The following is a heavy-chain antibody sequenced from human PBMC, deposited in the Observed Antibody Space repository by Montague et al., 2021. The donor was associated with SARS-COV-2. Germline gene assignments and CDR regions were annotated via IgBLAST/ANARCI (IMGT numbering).Heavy chain of an antibody. D-gene: IGHD1-26*01. CDR2: IYTSGGT. CDR1: GDSISSGTYY. CDR3: ARVGGNYYRYFDY. J-gene: IGHJ4*02. V-gene: IGHV4-61*02. Sequence: TLSLTCTVSGDSISSGTYYWSWIRQPAGKGLEWIGRIYTSGGTNYNPSLKSRVTMSVYPSKNQLSLTMSSVTAADTAVYYCARVGGNYYRYFDYWGQGSLVTVSS.